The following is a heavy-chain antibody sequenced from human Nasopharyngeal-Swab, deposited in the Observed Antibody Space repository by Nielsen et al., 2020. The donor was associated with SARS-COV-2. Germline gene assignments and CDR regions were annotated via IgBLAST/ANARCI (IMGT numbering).Heavy chain of an antibody. D-gene: IGHD6-13*01. CDR2: ISDGGGST. CDR1: GFTFSYYA. J-gene: IGHJ6*02. V-gene: IGHV3-23*01. CDR3: AKVLAAAVAYYYGMDV. Sequence: GGSLRPSCADTGFTFSYYAMNWVRQAPGKGLEWVSGISDGGGSTSYADSAKGRFTISRDNSKKTLYLQMNSLTAEDTAVYYCAKVLAAAVAYYYGMDVWGQGTTVTVSS.